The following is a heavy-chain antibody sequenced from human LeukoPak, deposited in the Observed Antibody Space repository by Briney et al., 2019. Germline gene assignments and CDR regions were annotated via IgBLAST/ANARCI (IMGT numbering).Heavy chain of an antibody. CDR2: MNPNSGNT. J-gene: IGHJ6*02. CDR1: GYTFTSYD. Sequence: ASVKVSCKASGYTFTSYDVDWVRQATGQGLEWMGWMNPNSGNTGLAQKFQGRVTLTRDTSLSTAYMELSNLRSDDTAVYYCARDEVVAAPNYFGMVVWGQGTTVSVSS. D-gene: IGHD2-15*01. CDR3: ARDEVVAAPNYFGMVV. V-gene: IGHV1-8*01.